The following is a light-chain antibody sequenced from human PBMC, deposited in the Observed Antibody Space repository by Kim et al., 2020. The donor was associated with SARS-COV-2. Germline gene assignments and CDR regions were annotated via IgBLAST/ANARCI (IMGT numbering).Light chain of an antibody. V-gene: IGLV6-57*03. Sequence: GKAVTISCSRSSGTIASKYVQWYQQRPGSAPTTVIQANNQRPSGVPDRFSGSIDSSSNSASLTISGLRTEDEADYYCQSYDSTNVVFGGGTQLTVL. J-gene: IGLJ3*02. CDR3: QSYDSTNVV. CDR1: SGTIASKY. CDR2: ANN.